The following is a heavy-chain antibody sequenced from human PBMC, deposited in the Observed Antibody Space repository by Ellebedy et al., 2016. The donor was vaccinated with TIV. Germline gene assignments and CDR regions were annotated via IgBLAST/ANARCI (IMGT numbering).Heavy chain of an antibody. V-gene: IGHV1-46*01. Sequence: ASVKVSCXASGYTFSTYYMHWVRQAPGQGLEWMGIINPTGGSTSYAQEFQGRVTMTKDTSTSTVYMELSSLRSEDTAVYFCASRSRSGLVAVGNDYYAMDVWGQGTTVTVSS. CDR3: ASRSRSGLVAVGNDYYAMDV. CDR1: GYTFSTYY. D-gene: IGHD6-19*01. J-gene: IGHJ6*02. CDR2: INPTGGST.